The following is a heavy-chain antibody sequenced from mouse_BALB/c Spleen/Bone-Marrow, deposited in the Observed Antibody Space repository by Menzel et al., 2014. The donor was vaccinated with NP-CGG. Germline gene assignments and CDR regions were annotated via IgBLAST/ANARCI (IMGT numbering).Heavy chain of an antibody. CDR1: GYSFTSYW. J-gene: IGHJ1*01. Sequence: EVQLQQSGTVLARPGASVKMSCKASGYSFTSYWMHWVKERPGQGLEWIGAIYPGNSDTSYNQKLKGKAKLTAVTSASTAYMELSSLTNEDSAVYYCARGLRWCFDVWGAGTTVTVSS. CDR3: ARGLRWCFDV. V-gene: IGHV1-5*01. CDR2: IYPGNSDT. D-gene: IGHD1-1*01.